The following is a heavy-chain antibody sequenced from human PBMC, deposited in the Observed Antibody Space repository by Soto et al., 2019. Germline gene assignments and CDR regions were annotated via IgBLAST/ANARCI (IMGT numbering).Heavy chain of an antibody. Sequence: QVQLQESGPGLVKPSGTLSLTCAVSGGSISSSNWWSWVRQPPGKGLEWIGEIYHSGNTNYNPSLKARVPISVDTSKNQFALKLRSVTAADPAVYYCARVSVAGTLFDYWGQGTLVTVSS. CDR1: GGSISSSNW. J-gene: IGHJ4*02. V-gene: IGHV4-4*02. CDR3: ARVSVAGTLFDY. D-gene: IGHD6-19*01. CDR2: IYHSGNT.